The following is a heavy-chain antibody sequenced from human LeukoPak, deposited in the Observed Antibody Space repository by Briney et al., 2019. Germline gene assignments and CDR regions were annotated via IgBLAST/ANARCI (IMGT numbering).Heavy chain of an antibody. J-gene: IGHJ4*02. D-gene: IGHD3-22*01. Sequence: PSETLSLTCTVSGGSISSYYWSWIRQPAGKGLEWIGRIYSSGSTNYNPSLKSRVTMSVDTSKNQFSLKLRSMTAADTAVYYCAREVRSSGYSLDYWGQGTLVTVSS. CDR1: GGSISSYY. V-gene: IGHV4-4*07. CDR2: IYSSGST. CDR3: AREVRSSGYSLDY.